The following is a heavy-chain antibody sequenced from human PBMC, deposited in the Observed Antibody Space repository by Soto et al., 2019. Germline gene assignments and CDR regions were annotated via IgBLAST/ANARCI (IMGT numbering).Heavy chain of an antibody. V-gene: IGHV5-51*01. CDR1: GYNFASYW. CDR2: IYPGDSDT. Sequence: GESLKISCKGSGYNFASYWIAWVRQMPGKGLEWMGIIYPGDSDTRYSPSFQGQVTISADKSISTAYLQWSSLKASDTAIYYCDHREVPSFRAQGSSDL. J-gene: IGHJ2*01. D-gene: IGHD1-1*01. CDR3: DHREVPSFRAQGSSDL.